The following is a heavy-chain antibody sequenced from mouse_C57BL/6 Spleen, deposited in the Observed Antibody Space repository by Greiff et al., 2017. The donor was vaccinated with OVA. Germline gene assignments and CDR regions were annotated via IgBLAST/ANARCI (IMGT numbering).Heavy chain of an antibody. CDR1: GFTFSDYG. D-gene: IGHD2-4*01. CDR3: ARERLRRDGAMDY. Sequence: DVKLVESGGGLVKPGGSLKLSCAASGFTFSDYGMHWVRQAPEKGLEWVAYISSGSSTIYYADTVKGRFTISRDNAKNTLFLQMTSLRSEDTAMYYCARERLRRDGAMDYWGQGTSVTVSS. V-gene: IGHV5-17*01. CDR2: ISSGSSTI. J-gene: IGHJ4*01.